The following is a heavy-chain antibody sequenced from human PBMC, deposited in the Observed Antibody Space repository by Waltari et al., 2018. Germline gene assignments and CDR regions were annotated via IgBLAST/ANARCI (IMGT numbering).Heavy chain of an antibody. J-gene: IGHJ4*02. V-gene: IGHV1-69*01. D-gene: IGHD3-10*01. Sequence: QVHLVQSGAEVKKPGSSVKVSCKASGDTFTKYAISWVRQAPGLGLEWVAGIIPFYRTSNHAEKFQGRVTLSADETTKTVYLELSSLRSEDTAVYFGATGAAGFSYGPTKYWGPGTLVTVSS. CDR2: IIPFYRTS. CDR1: GDTFTKYA. CDR3: ATGAAGFSYGPTKY.